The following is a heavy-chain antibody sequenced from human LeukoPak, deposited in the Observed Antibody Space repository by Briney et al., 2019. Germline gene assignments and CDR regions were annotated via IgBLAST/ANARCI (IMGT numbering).Heavy chain of an antibody. CDR2: INPNSGGT. J-gene: IGHJ4*02. D-gene: IGHD3-22*01. CDR1: GYTFTGYY. CDR3: ARPKYYYDSSGYPY. Sequence: GASVKVSCKASGYTFTGYYMHWVRQAPGQGLEWMGWINPNSGGTNYAQKFQGRVTMTRDTSTSTAYMELSRLRSDDTAVYYCARPKYYYDSSGYPYWGQGTLVTVSS. V-gene: IGHV1-2*02.